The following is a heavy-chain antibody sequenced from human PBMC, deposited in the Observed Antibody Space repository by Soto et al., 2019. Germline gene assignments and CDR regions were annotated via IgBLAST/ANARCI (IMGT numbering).Heavy chain of an antibody. CDR1: GYTFASYA. J-gene: IGHJ4*02. CDR3: TRDPPPPDY. CDR2: ISAYNGNT. V-gene: IGHV1-18*01. Sequence: QVQLVQSGAEVTKPGASVKVSCKASGYTFASYAISWMRQAPGQGLEWMGWISAYNGNTNYAQKRQGTVTMTTDTSTSTAYMELRSLGADATAVYYCTRDPPPPDYWGQGTLVTVSS.